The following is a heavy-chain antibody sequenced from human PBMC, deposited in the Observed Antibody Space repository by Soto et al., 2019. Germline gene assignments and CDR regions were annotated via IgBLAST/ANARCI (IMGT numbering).Heavy chain of an antibody. D-gene: IGHD5-12*01. Sequence: GGSLRLSCAASGFTFNNAWMNWVRQAPGKGLEWVGRIKRETDGGTTEYAAPVKGRFTISRDDSKNTLFLQMNSLKTEDTAVYYCTADPPDSYDGNPFDYWGQGTLVTVSS. CDR3: TADPPDSYDGNPFDY. CDR2: IKRETDGGTT. V-gene: IGHV3-15*07. J-gene: IGHJ4*02. CDR1: GFTFNNAW.